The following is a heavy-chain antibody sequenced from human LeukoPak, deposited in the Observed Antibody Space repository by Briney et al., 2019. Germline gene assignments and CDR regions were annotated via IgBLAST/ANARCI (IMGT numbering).Heavy chain of an antibody. V-gene: IGHV4-59*01. CDR1: GGSISSYY. CDR2: IYYSGST. D-gene: IGHD6-19*01. Sequence: SETLSLTCTVSGGSISSYYWSWVRQPPGKGLEWIGYIYYSGSTNYNPSLKSRVTISVDTSKNQFSLKLSSVTAADTAVYYCARAEGYSSGLDYWGQGTLVTVSS. CDR3: ARAEGYSSGLDY. J-gene: IGHJ4*02.